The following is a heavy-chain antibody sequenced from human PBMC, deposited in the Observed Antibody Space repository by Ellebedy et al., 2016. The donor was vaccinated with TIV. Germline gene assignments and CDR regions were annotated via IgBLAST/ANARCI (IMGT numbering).Heavy chain of an antibody. CDR3: VRSAFLFGDYYFDY. CDR1: GFIFSDHF. J-gene: IGHJ4*02. V-gene: IGHV3-72*01. D-gene: IGHD3-10*01. CDR2: IKNKAYSYTT. Sequence: GESLKISXATSGFIFSDHFMDWVRQAPGKGLEWLGRIKNKAYSYTTEYAASVRGRFTISRDDSKNSLSLRMISLKTEDTAVYYCVRSAFLFGDYYFDYWGQGTLVTVSS.